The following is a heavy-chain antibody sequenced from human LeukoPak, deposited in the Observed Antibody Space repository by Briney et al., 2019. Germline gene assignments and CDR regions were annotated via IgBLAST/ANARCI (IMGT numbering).Heavy chain of an antibody. CDR3: ARDCWDYGSGSYCGIDY. CDR1: EFTFSDFG. J-gene: IGHJ4*02. D-gene: IGHD3-10*01. CDR2: ISSSGSLV. Sequence: PGGSLRLSCEASEFTFSDFGMNWVRQTPGKGLEWISRISSSGSLVNYADSVKGRFTISRDNAKNSLYLQMNSLRAEDTTVYYCARDCWDYGSGSYCGIDYWGQGTLVTVSS. V-gene: IGHV3-21*03.